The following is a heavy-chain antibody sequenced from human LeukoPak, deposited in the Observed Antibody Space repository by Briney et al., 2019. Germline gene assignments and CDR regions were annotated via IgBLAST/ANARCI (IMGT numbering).Heavy chain of an antibody. CDR3: AKDLRTCSYYARGCTFDY. Sequence: GGSLRLSCAASGFTFSSYSMNWVRQAPGKGLEWVSAISGSGGSTYYADSVKGRFTISTDNSTNTLYLQTNSLRAEHTAVYYCAKDLRTCSYYARGCTFDYWGQGTLVTVSS. J-gene: IGHJ4*02. CDR1: GFTFSSYS. V-gene: IGHV3-23*01. D-gene: IGHD3-22*01. CDR2: ISGSGGST.